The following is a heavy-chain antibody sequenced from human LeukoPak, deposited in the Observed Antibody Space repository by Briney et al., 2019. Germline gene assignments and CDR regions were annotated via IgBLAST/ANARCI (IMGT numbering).Heavy chain of an antibody. Sequence: SGGSLRLSRAASGFTFSSYWMHWVRQAPGKGLVWVSHINDDGSKTTYADSVKGRFTISRDNAKNTLYLQMNSLRAEDTAVYYCAAPGCSSACYYYMDVWGKGTTVTVSS. J-gene: IGHJ6*03. CDR1: GFTFSSYW. CDR3: AAPGCSSACYYYMDV. D-gene: IGHD2-2*01. V-gene: IGHV3-74*03. CDR2: INDDGSKT.